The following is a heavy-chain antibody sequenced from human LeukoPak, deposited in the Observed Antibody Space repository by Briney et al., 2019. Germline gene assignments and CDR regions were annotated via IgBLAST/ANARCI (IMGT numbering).Heavy chain of an antibody. CDR3: AGNSLNYDILTGYYRDNDAFHI. CDR2: IDDSGNT. CDR1: GGSISSHY. V-gene: IGHV4-59*11. D-gene: IGHD3-9*01. J-gene: IGHJ3*02. Sequence: PSETLSLTCSVSGGSISSHYWNWIRQPPGKGLEWIGFIDDSGNTNYNLSLNSRVTTSVDTSKNQLSLKLSSVTTADTAVYYCAGNSLNYDILTGYYRDNDAFHIWGQGTVVTVSS.